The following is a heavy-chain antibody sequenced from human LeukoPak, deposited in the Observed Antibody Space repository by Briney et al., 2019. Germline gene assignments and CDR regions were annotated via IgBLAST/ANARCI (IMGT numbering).Heavy chain of an antibody. V-gene: IGHV3-48*03. D-gene: IGHD5-24*01. CDR2: ISSSGSTI. J-gene: IGHJ3*02. Sequence: GGSLRLSCAASGFTFSSYEMNWVRQAQGKGLEWVAYISSSGSTIYYADSVKGRFTISSDNAKNSLYLQMNSLRAEDTAVYYCARAERWLRLSYAFDIWGQGTMVTVSS. CDR1: GFTFSSYE. CDR3: ARAERWLRLSYAFDI.